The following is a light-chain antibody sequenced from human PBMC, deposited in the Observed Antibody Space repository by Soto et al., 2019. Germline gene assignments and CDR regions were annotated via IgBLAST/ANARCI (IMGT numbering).Light chain of an antibody. CDR1: KLGDKY. Sequence: SYELTQPPSVSVSPGQTASITCSGAKLGDKYACWYQQKPGQSPVLVIYQDSIRPSGIPERFSGSNSGNTATLTISGTQAMDEADYYCQAWDSSAAWVFGGGTKVTVL. CDR3: QAWDSSAAWV. J-gene: IGLJ3*02. V-gene: IGLV3-1*01. CDR2: QDS.